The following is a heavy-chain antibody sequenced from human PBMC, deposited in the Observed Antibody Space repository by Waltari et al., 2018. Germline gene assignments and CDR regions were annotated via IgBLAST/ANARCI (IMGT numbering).Heavy chain of an antibody. CDR2: IAAYNGNT. CDR3: ARVFDSSQYYYGSDY. J-gene: IGHJ4*02. Sequence: QVHSVQSGTEGKKPGTSVKVSCKASGYTFSTYGVSWVRQAPGQGLEWVGWIAAYNGNTHSAPKLQGRVTMTTDTSTTTAYLELRSLTSDDTAVYYCARVFDSSQYYYGSDYWGQGTLVTVSS. V-gene: IGHV1-18*01. CDR1: GYTFSTYG. D-gene: IGHD3-22*01.